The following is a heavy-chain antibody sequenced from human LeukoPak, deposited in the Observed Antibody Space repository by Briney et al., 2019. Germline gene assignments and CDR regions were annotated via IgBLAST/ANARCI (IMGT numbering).Heavy chain of an antibody. J-gene: IGHJ4*02. D-gene: IGHD1-26*01. Sequence: GGSLRLSCAASGFTFSSYSMNWVRHAPGKGLEWVSSISSSSSYIYYADSVKGRFTISRDNAKNSLYLQMNSLRAEDTAVYYCAGGGSYLGYYFDYWGQGTLVTVSS. CDR3: AGGGSYLGYYFDY. CDR1: GFTFSSYS. CDR2: ISSSSSYI. V-gene: IGHV3-21*01.